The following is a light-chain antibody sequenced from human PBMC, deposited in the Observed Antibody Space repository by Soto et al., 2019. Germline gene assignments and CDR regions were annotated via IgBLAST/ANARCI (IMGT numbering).Light chain of an antibody. CDR2: DVS. CDR3: NSFAGSAHVV. J-gene: IGLJ2*01. Sequence: LAQPPSASGSPGQSVTISCTGTSSDVGAYNYVSWYQQHPGKAPKLIIYDVSQRPSGVPDRFSGSKSGNTASLTVSGLQAEDEAVYYCNSFAGSAHVVFGGGTQLTVL. V-gene: IGLV2-8*01. CDR1: SSDVGAYNY.